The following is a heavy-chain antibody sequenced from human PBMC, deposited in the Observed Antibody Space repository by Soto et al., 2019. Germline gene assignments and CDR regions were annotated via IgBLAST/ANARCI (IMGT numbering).Heavy chain of an antibody. D-gene: IGHD1-1*01. CDR3: VRDGTKTLRDWFDP. Sequence: SETLSLTCTVSGASISGFYLSWIRKSAGKGLEWIGRIYATGTTDYNPSLKSRVMMSVDTSKKQFSLRLRSVTAADTAVYYCVRDGTKTLRDWFDPWGQGISVTVSS. V-gene: IGHV4-4*07. CDR2: IYATGTT. J-gene: IGHJ5*02. CDR1: GASISGFY.